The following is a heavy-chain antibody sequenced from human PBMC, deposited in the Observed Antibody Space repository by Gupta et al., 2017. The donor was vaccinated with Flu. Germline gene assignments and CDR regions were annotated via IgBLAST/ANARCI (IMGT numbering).Heavy chain of an antibody. V-gene: IGHV1-8*01. CDR2: MNPNSGNT. D-gene: IGHD3-3*01. Sequence: QATGQGLEWMGWMNPNSGNTGYAQKFQGRVTMTRNTSISTAYMELSSLRSEDTAVYYCARPIHPNLRFLEWLSTSYGMDVWGQGTTVTVSS. CDR3: ARPIHPNLRFLEWLSTSYGMDV. J-gene: IGHJ6*02.